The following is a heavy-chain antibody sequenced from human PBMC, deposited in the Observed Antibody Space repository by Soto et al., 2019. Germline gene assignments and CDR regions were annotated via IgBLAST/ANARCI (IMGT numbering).Heavy chain of an antibody. J-gene: IGHJ4*02. Sequence: QEQLVESGGGVVQPGRSLRLSCAASGFIFSNYAMHWVRQAPGKGLEWVAVISYDGDKKYYADSVKGRFTISRDSPKSTLYLHMSSLRLEDTAIYYCARDALSPTGGCYSWGQGTLVTVSS. CDR3: ARDALSPTGGCYS. CDR1: GFIFSNYA. CDR2: ISYDGDKK. D-gene: IGHD2-8*01. V-gene: IGHV3-30-3*01.